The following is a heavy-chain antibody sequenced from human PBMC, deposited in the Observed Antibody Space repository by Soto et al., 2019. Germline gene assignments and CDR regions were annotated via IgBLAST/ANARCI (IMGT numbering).Heavy chain of an antibody. J-gene: IGHJ4*02. CDR1: GFTFSNYA. V-gene: IGHV3-30*18. Sequence: GGSLRLSCSASGFTFSNYAMHWVRQAPGKGLEWVAVISYDGGNKYYADSVKGRFTISRDNSKNTLYLQMNSLRAEDTAVYYCAKESPLYYFDYWGQGTLVTVSS. CDR2: ISYDGGNK. CDR3: AKESPLYYFDY.